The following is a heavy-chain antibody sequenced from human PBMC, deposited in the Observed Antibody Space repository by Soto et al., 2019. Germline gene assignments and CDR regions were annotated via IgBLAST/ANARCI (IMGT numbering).Heavy chain of an antibody. CDR1: GGTFSSYT. CDR3: ARGSTTIAVYYYYYMDV. D-gene: IGHD1-26*01. CDR2: IIPILGIA. Sequence: QVQLVQSGAEVKKPGSSVKVSCKASGGTFSSYTISWVRQAPGQGLEWMGRIIPILGIANYAQKFQGRVTITADKSTSTAYMELSSLRSEDTAVYYCARGSTTIAVYYYYYMDVWGKGTTVTVSS. J-gene: IGHJ6*03. V-gene: IGHV1-69*02.